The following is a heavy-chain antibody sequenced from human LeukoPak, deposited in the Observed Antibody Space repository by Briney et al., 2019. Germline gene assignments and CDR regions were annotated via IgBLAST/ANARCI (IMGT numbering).Heavy chain of an antibody. V-gene: IGHV3-73*01. D-gene: IGHD3-22*01. Sequence: GGSLRLSCAASGFTFSGSDMHWVRQASGKGLEWVGCIRVKANSYATAYGASGKGRFTITRDDSKNTAYLQMNSLKTEDTAVYYCTRYSASDRSGYIDAFDIWGQGTMVTVSS. CDR2: IRVKANSYAT. CDR1: GFTFSGSD. CDR3: TRYSASDRSGYIDAFDI. J-gene: IGHJ3*02.